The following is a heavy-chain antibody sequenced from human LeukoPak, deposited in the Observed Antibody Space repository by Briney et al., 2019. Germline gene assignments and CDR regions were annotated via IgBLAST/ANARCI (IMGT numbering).Heavy chain of an antibody. CDR2: ISSSSSYI. CDR1: GFTFSSYS. V-gene: IGHV3-21*04. CDR3: ARVWQWPSDAFDI. Sequence: GGSLRLSCAASGFTFSSYSMNWVRQAPGKGLEWVSSISSSSSYIYYADSVKGRFTISRDNAKNSLYLQMNSLRAEDTALYHCARVWQWPSDAFDIWGQGTMVTVSS. J-gene: IGHJ3*02. D-gene: IGHD6-19*01.